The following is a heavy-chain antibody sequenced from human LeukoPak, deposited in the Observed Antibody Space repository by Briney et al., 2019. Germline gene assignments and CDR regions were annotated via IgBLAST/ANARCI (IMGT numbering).Heavy chain of an antibody. Sequence: SQTLSLTCAISGDSVSTNSAAWNWIRQSPSRGLEWLRRTYYRSKWHNDYAVSVKSRITINPDTSKNQFSLRLNSVTPEDTAVYYCARSITARYDCWGQGTLVTVSS. CDR3: ARSITARYDC. V-gene: IGHV6-1*01. J-gene: IGHJ4*02. CDR1: GDSVSTNSAA. D-gene: IGHD6-6*01. CDR2: TYYRSKWHN.